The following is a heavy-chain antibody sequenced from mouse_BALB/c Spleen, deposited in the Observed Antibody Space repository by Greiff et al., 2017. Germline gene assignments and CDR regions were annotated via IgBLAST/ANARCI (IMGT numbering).Heavy chain of an antibody. CDR1: GFTFSSFG. Sequence: EVMLVESGGGLVQPGGSRKLSCAASGFTFSSFGMHWVRQAPEKGLEWVAYISSGSSTIYYADTVKGRFTISRDNPKNTLFLQMTSLRSEDTAMYYCARDYYGSPFDYWGQGTTLTVSS. CDR2: ISSGSSTI. V-gene: IGHV5-17*02. D-gene: IGHD1-1*01. CDR3: ARDYYGSPFDY. J-gene: IGHJ2*01.